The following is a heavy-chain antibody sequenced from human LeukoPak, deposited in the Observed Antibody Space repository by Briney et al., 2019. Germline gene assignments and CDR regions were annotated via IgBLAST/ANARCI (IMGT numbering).Heavy chain of an antibody. Sequence: PGGSLRLSCAASGFTFSSYAMSWVRQAPGKGPEWVSAISGSGGSTYYADSVKGRFTISRDNSKNTLYLQMNSLRAEDTAVYYCAKDPAPLRYFDWSPTDLDYWGQGTLVTVSS. V-gene: IGHV3-23*01. CDR1: GFTFSSYA. D-gene: IGHD3-9*01. J-gene: IGHJ4*02. CDR3: AKDPAPLRYFDWSPTDLDY. CDR2: ISGSGGST.